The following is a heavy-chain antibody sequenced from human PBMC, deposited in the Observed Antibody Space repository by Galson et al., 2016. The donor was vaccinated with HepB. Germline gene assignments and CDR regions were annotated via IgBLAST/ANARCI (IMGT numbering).Heavy chain of an antibody. CDR1: GFTFSSYT. V-gene: IGHV3-23*01. J-gene: IGHJ4*02. CDR2: ISGDGGIT. D-gene: IGHD6-13*01. Sequence: SLRLSCAASGFTFSSYTMHWVRQAPGKGLDWVSSISGDGGITYFADSVKGRFTISRDNSKNTLYLQMNSLRAEDTAVYYCARNASSWSFFDYWGQGSAVLVSS. CDR3: ARNASSWSFFDY.